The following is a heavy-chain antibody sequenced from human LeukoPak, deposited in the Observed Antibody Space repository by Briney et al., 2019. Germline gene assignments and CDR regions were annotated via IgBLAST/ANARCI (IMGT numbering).Heavy chain of an antibody. J-gene: IGHJ4*02. CDR3: AKMGRSSYCSSTSCSIGHFDY. Sequence: PGGSLRLSCAASGFTFSSYGMHWVRQAPGKGLEWVAFIRYDGSNKYYADSVKGRFTISRDNSKNTLYLQMNSLRAEDTAVYYCAKMGRSSYCSSTSCSIGHFDYWGQGTLVTVSS. D-gene: IGHD2-2*01. CDR1: GFTFSSYG. V-gene: IGHV3-30*02. CDR2: IRYDGSNK.